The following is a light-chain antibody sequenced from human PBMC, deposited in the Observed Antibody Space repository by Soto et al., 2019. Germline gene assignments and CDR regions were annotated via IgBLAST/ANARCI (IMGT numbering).Light chain of an antibody. J-gene: IGLJ3*02. Sequence: QSVLTQPASVSGSPGQSITISCTGTSSDVGGYDYVSWYQQHPGKAPKLMIYEVNNRPLGVSNRFSGSKSGNTASLTISGLQAEDEADYYCSSYTNSNTLWVFGGGTQLTVL. CDR3: SSYTNSNTLWV. V-gene: IGLV2-14*01. CDR1: SSDVGGYDY. CDR2: EVN.